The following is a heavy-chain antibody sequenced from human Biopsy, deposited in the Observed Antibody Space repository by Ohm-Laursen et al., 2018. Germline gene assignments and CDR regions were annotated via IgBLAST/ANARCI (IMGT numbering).Heavy chain of an antibody. Sequence: SVKVSCKTPEGTFSNYGVNWVRQAPGQGLEWLGGNIPILGTGNYAQKLQDRVTVAADTSTSTATMELRSLRSDDTAVYYCATKLTGYFHHWGQGTLVIVSS. J-gene: IGHJ1*01. CDR3: ATKLTGYFHH. CDR2: NIPILGTG. CDR1: EGTFSNYG. V-gene: IGHV1-69*06. D-gene: IGHD3-9*01.